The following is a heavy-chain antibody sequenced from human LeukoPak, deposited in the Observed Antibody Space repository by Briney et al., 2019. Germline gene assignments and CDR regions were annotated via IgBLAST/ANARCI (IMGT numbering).Heavy chain of an antibody. Sequence: GGSLRLSCAASGFTFSNHQMNWVRQAPGKGLEWVSFITYDSTYITYADSVKGRFTISRDNPKNLLYLQMNSLRAEDTAVYYCARDLSTTSRAFDIWGQGTMVIVS. CDR2: ITYDSTYI. V-gene: IGHV3-21*01. CDR3: ARDLSTTSRAFDI. CDR1: GFTFSNHQ. J-gene: IGHJ3*02. D-gene: IGHD2/OR15-2a*01.